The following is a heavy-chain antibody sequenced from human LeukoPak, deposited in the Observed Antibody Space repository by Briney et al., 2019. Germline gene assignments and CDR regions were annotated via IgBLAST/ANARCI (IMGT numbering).Heavy chain of an antibody. CDR3: ARSNTRWLIFDY. V-gene: IGHV4-59*01. Sequence: SETLSLTCTVSGGSISSYYWSRIRQPPGKGLEWIGYIYYSGSTNYNPSLKSRVTISVDTSKNQFSLKLSSVTAADTAVYYCARSNTRWLIFDYWGQGTLVTVSS. D-gene: IGHD5-24*01. CDR2: IYYSGST. J-gene: IGHJ4*02. CDR1: GGSISSYY.